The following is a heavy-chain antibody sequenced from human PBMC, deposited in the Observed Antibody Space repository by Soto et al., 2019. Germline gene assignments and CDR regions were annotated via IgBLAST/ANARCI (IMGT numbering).Heavy chain of an antibody. Sequence: QLQLQESGSRLVRPSQTLTLTCAVSGGSINNGGYSWCWLRQPPGKCLEWMGCIAHGGNTYDNPFLRSRVIMSIYKSKNHFSLGLKSVTAADTATYYCARTSYDILTGRLDAFDIWGQGTMVTVSS. J-gene: IGHJ3*02. CDR1: GGSINNGGYS. V-gene: IGHV4-30-2*01. D-gene: IGHD3-9*01. CDR2: IAHGGNT. CDR3: ARTSYDILTGRLDAFDI.